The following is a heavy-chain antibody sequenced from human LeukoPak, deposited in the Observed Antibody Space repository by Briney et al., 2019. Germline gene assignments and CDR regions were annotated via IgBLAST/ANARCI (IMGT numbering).Heavy chain of an antibody. D-gene: IGHD2-15*01. CDR2: IYYSGST. V-gene: IGHV4-59*01. Sequence: PSETLSLTCTVSGSSISSSYWSWIRQPPGKGLEWIGYIYYSGSTNYTPSLKSRVTTSVDTSNNQFSLKLSSVTAADTAVYYCARSGTDIVVVVAAAGSFDYWGQGTLVTVSS. J-gene: IGHJ4*02. CDR1: GSSISSSY. CDR3: ARSGTDIVVVVAAAGSFDY.